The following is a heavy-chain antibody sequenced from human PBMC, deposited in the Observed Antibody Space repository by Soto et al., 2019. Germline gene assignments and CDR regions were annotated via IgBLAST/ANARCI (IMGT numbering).Heavy chain of an antibody. V-gene: IGHV4-59*01. J-gene: IGHJ6*03. Sequence: SETLSLTCTVSGGSISSYYWSWIRQPPGKGLEWIGYIYYSGSTNYNPPLKSRVTISVDTSKNQFSLKLSSVTAADTAVYYCARSGISGGYYYYYMDVWSKGTRSPSP. CDR3: ARSGISGGYYYYYMDV. CDR1: GGSISSYY. D-gene: IGHD3-10*01. CDR2: IYYSGST.